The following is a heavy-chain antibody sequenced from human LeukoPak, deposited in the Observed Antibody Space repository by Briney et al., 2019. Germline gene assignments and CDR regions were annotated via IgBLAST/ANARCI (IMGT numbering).Heavy chain of an antibody. CDR3: AGERGEEYSSGWYKRNYFDN. CDR2: GDYSGGT. V-gene: IGHV4-39*07. D-gene: IGHD6-19*01. CDR1: GDSFSSVTDY. Sequence: SETLSLTCTVSGDSFSSVTDYWAWIRQPPGKGLEWIASGDYSGGTYYNPPLESRVAISADMSKNQFSLKLTSVTGADTAVYYCAGERGEEYSSGWYKRNYFDNWGQGIRVTVSS. J-gene: IGHJ4*02.